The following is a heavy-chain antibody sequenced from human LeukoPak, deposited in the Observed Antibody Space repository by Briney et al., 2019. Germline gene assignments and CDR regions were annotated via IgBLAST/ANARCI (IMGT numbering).Heavy chain of an antibody. CDR1: GFTFSSYG. J-gene: IGHJ3*02. Sequence: GGSLRLSCAASGFTFSSYGMHWVRQAPGKGLEWVAFIRYDGSNKYYADSVKGRFTISRDNSKNTLYLQMNSLRAEDTAVYYCAREDDSSGYYSFDIWGQGTMVTVSS. CDR3: AREDDSSGYYSFDI. CDR2: IRYDGSNK. V-gene: IGHV3-30*02. D-gene: IGHD3-22*01.